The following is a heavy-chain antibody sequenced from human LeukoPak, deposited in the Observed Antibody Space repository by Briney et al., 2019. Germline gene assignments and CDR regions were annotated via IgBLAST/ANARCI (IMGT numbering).Heavy chain of an antibody. Sequence: PGGSLTLSCASTGFTFDDYGMSWVRQAPGKGVAWVSRINWNGGSTDYADSVKGRLTLPRDNAKNSMYLQMNSLRAKDTALYYCARDSAAADRGLPYYYYYYMDVWGKGTTVTVSS. CDR3: ARDSAAADRGLPYYYYYYMDV. CDR2: INWNGGST. J-gene: IGHJ6*03. CDR1: GFTFDDYG. V-gene: IGHV3-20*04. D-gene: IGHD6-13*01.